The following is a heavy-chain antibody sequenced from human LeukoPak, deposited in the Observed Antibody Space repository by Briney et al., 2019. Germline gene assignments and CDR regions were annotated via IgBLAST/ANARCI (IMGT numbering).Heavy chain of an antibody. J-gene: IGHJ3*02. V-gene: IGHV3-15*01. D-gene: IGHD6-13*01. CDR2: IKSKTDGGTT. CDR3: AKCLSRIAAGYDAFDI. Sequence: GGSLRLSCAASGFTFSNAWMSWVRQAPGKGLEWVGRIKSKTDGGTTDYAAPVKGRFTISRDDPKNTLYLQMSSLKTEDTAVYYCAKCLSRIAAGYDAFDIWGQGTMVTVSS. CDR1: GFTFSNAW.